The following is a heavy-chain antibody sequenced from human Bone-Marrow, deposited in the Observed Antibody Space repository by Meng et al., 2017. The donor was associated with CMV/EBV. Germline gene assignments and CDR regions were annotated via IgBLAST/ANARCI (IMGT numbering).Heavy chain of an antibody. CDR3: ARAIAAADPFFDY. Sequence: GESLKISCAASGFTFSSYAMHWVRQAPGKGLEWVAVISYDGSNKYYADSVKGRFTISRDNSKNTLYLQMNSLRAEDTAVYYCARAIAAADPFFDYWGQGTLVTLSS. D-gene: IGHD6-13*01. V-gene: IGHV3-30*14. CDR2: ISYDGSNK. J-gene: IGHJ4*02. CDR1: GFTFSSYA.